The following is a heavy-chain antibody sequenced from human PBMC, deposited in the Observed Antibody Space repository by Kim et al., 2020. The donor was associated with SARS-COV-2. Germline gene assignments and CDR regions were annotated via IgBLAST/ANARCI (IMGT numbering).Heavy chain of an antibody. CDR3: AKVGGNMVATNGVIDY. CDR2: ISGSGGST. CDR1: GFTFSSYA. D-gene: IGHD5-12*01. V-gene: IGHV3-23*01. Sequence: GGSLRLSCAASGFTFSSYAMSWVRQAPGKGLEWVSAISGSGGSTYYADSVKGRFTISRDNSKNTLYLQINSLRAEDTAVYYCAKVGGNMVATNGVIDYWGQGTLVTVSS. J-gene: IGHJ4*02.